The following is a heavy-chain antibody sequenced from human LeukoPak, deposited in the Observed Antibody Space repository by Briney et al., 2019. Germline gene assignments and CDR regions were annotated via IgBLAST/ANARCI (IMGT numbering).Heavy chain of an antibody. CDR1: GFTFGDYG. Sequence: GGSLRLSCEGSGFTFGDYGVGWFRQAPGKGLQWVTSIRSNTYGGSTEYVPSVKGRFTISRDDSNSIAYLQMNSLKAEDTAIYYCARVSRGGITASWFDPWGQGTLVTVSS. CDR3: ARVSRGGITASWFDP. CDR2: IRSNTYGGST. V-gene: IGHV3-49*03. D-gene: IGHD6-13*01. J-gene: IGHJ5*02.